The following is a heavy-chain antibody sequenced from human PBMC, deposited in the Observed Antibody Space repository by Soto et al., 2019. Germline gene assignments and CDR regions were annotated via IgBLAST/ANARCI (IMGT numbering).Heavy chain of an antibody. Sequence: LRLSCAASGFSFGSYALSWVRQAPGKGLEWVSTISGSDGKTFYADSVKGRFSISRDTSQSTLYRQMNSLRADDTAMYYCARWSYLDYWGQGTRVTVYS. J-gene: IGHJ4*02. CDR1: GFSFGSYA. CDR2: ISGSDGKT. V-gene: IGHV3-23*01. D-gene: IGHD3-3*01. CDR3: ARWSYLDY.